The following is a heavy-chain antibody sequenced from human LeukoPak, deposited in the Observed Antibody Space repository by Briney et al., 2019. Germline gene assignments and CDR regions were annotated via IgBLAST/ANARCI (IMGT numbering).Heavy chain of an antibody. CDR2: INHSGST. CDR3: ARGSRWSGVRGYYFDY. V-gene: IGHV4-34*01. D-gene: IGHD3-10*01. Sequence: SETLSLTCAVYGGSFSGYYWSWVRQPPGKGLEWIGEINHSGSTNYNPSLKSRVTISVDTSKNQFSLKLSSVTAADTAVYYCARGSRWSGVRGYYFDYWGQGTLVTVSS. J-gene: IGHJ4*02. CDR1: GGSFSGYY.